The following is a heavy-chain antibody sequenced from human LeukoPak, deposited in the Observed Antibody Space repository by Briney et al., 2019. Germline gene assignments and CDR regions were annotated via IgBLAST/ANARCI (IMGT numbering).Heavy chain of an antibody. J-gene: IGHJ6*03. CDR3: ARDGATNYYYMDV. CDR1: GYTFTSYY. V-gene: IGHV1-46*03. Sequence: ASVKVSFKASGYTFTSYYMHWVRQAPGQGLEWMGIINPSGGSTSYAQKFQGRVTMTRDTSTSTVYMELSSLRSEDTAVYYCARDGATNYYYMDVWGKGTTVTVSS. D-gene: IGHD3-16*01. CDR2: INPSGGST.